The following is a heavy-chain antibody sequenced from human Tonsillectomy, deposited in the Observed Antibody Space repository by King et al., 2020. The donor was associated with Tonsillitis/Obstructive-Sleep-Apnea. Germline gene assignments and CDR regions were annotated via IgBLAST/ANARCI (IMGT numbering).Heavy chain of an antibody. CDR3: ARGKYYYDSSGYPLDY. CDR2: TYYSGST. J-gene: IGHJ4*02. Sequence: VQLQESGPGLVKPSQTLALTCNVSGGSNSRGGYYWSWIPQPPGKGLEWIGCTYYSGSTQYNPSLQSRVTISVDTSKTQFSLKLSSGTAADTAVYYCARGKYYYDSSGYPLDYWGQGTLVTVSS. V-gene: IGHV4-31*03. D-gene: IGHD3-22*01. CDR1: GGSNSRGGYY.